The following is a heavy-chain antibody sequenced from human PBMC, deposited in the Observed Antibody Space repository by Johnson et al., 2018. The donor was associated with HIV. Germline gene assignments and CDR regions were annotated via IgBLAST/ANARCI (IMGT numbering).Heavy chain of an antibody. CDR2: ISGSGGTI. CDR1: GFTFSDYY. CDR3: ARSSGSYWRGTFDI. V-gene: IGHV3-11*01. D-gene: IGHD1-26*01. Sequence: QVQLVESGGGVVQPGRSLRLSCVGSGFTFSDYYMSWIRQAPGKGLEWVSYISGSGGTIYYADSVKGRFTISRDNAKNSLYLQMNSLRAEDTALYYCARSSGSYWRGTFDIWGQGTMVTVSS. J-gene: IGHJ3*02.